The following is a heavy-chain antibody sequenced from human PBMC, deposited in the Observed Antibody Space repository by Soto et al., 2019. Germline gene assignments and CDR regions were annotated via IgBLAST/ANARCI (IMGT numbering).Heavy chain of an antibody. D-gene: IGHD6-6*01. CDR1: GGSISSSNW. V-gene: IGHV4-4*02. J-gene: IGHJ4*02. CDR3: ARELLGSSSGGLDY. CDR2: IYHSGST. Sequence: SETLSLTCAVSGGSISSSNWWSWVRQPPGKGLEWIGEIYHSGSTNYNPSLKSRVTISVDKSKNQFSLKLSSVTAADTAVYYCARELLGSSSGGLDYWGQGTLVTVSS.